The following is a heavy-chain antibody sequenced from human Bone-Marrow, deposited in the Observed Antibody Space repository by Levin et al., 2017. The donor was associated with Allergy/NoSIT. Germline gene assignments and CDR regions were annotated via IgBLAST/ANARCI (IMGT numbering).Heavy chain of an antibody. Sequence: GGSLRLSCAASGFSFSSYAMSWVRQAPGKGLEWVSAISGGGGNTYYADAVKGRFTISRDNSKNTLYLQMNSLRVEDTALYYCAKAHIVVIPAAIRSFDYWGQGTLVTVSS. CDR2: ISGGGGNT. CDR3: AKAHIVVIPAAIRSFDY. CDR1: GFSFSSYA. V-gene: IGHV3-23*01. J-gene: IGHJ4*02. D-gene: IGHD2-2*01.